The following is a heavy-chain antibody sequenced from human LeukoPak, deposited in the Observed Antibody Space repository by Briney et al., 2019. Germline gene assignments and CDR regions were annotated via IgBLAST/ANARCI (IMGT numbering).Heavy chain of an antibody. J-gene: IGHJ2*01. CDR2: INHSGST. CDR3: ARAPTEGWYFDL. V-gene: IGHV4-34*01. CDR1: GGSFSGYY. D-gene: IGHD1-1*01. Sequence: SETLSLTCAVYGGSFSGYYWSWIRQPPGKGLEWIGEINHSGSTNYNPSLKSRVTISVDTSKNQFSLKLNSVTPEDTAVYYCARAPTEGWYFDLWGRGTLVTVSS.